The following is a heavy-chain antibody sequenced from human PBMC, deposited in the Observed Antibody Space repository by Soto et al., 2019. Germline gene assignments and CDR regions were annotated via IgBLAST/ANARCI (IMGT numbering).Heavy chain of an antibody. D-gene: IGHD2-15*01. CDR1: GFSLSTSGVG. V-gene: IGHV2-5*02. CDR3: AHRPSYCSGGSCYSGFDY. CDR2: IYWDDDK. J-gene: IGHJ4*02. Sequence: QITLKESGPTLVKPTQTLTLTCTFSGFSLSTSGVGVGWIRQPPGKALEWLALIYWDDDKRYSPSLKSRLTITKDTPKNQVVLTMTNMGPVDTATYYCAHRPSYCSGGSCYSGFDYWGQGTLVTVSS.